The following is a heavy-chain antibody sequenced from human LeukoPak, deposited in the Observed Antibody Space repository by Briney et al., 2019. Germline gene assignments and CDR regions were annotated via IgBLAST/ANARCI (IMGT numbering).Heavy chain of an antibody. D-gene: IGHD2-15*01. Sequence: ASVKVSCKASGYTFTGYYMHWVRQAPGQGLEWMGWINPNSGGTNYAQKFQGRVTMTRDTSISTAYMELSRLRSDDTAVYYCARVLCLKGCSNKYYFDYWGQGTLVTVSS. CDR3: ARVLCLKGCSNKYYFDY. J-gene: IGHJ4*02. CDR1: GYTFTGYY. CDR2: INPNSGGT. V-gene: IGHV1-2*02.